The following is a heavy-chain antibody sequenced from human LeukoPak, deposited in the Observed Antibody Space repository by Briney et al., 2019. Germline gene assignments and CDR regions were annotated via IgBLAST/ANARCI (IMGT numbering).Heavy chain of an antibody. Sequence: ASETLSLTCSVSDDSITMYYWTWIRQPPGKGLECIGYVDHTGSTNFNPSLNGRVSISRDTTNNLVSLRLRSVTAADTAVYFCARGRVSSSTWYSTYYYYFYMDVWGKGTAVTVSS. CDR3: ARGRVSSSTWYSTYYYYFYMDV. CDR1: DDSITMYY. CDR2: VDHTGST. J-gene: IGHJ6*03. D-gene: IGHD1-1*01. V-gene: IGHV4-59*01.